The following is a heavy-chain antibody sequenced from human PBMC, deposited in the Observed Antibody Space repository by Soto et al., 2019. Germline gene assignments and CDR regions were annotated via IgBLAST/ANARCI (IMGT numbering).Heavy chain of an antibody. J-gene: IGHJ4*02. Sequence: AGGSLRLSCAASGFTFSDYYMSWIRQAPGKGLEWVSYISSSSSYTNYADSVKGRFTISRDNAKNSLYLQMNSLRAEDTAVYYCAGVGQYSSSANFDYWGQGTLVTVSS. CDR2: ISSSSSYT. CDR3: AGVGQYSSSANFDY. CDR1: GFTFSDYY. V-gene: IGHV3-11*06. D-gene: IGHD6-6*01.